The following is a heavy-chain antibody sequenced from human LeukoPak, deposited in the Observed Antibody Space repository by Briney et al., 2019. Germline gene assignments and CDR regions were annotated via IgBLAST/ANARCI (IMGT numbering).Heavy chain of an antibody. CDR3: ARHDSSGYFVY. CDR1: RASISGYY. Sequence: SETLSLTCTVSRASISGYYWTWIRQPAGKGLEWIGRISVSGSSDYNPSLKSRVTMSVDTSKNQFSLTLSSVTAADTAVYYCARHDSSGYFVYWGQGTLVTGSS. D-gene: IGHD3-22*01. J-gene: IGHJ4*02. V-gene: IGHV4-4*07. CDR2: ISVSGSS.